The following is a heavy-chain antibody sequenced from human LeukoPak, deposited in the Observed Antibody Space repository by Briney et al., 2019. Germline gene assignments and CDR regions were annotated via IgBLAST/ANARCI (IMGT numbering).Heavy chain of an antibody. CDR3: AKGLRWFGDFYFNFFDY. CDR2: ISYHGTNK. Sequence: PGGSLRLSCAASGFTFSSYGMHWVRQAPGKGLEWVAVISYHGTNKYYADSVKGRFTISRDNSKNTLYLQMNSLRAEDTAVYYCAKGLRWFGDFYFNFFDYWGQGILVTVSS. D-gene: IGHD3-10*01. J-gene: IGHJ4*02. CDR1: GFTFSSYG. V-gene: IGHV3-30*18.